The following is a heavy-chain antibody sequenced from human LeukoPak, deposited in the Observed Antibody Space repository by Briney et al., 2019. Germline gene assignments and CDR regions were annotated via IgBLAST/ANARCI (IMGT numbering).Heavy chain of an antibody. CDR2: INPNSGGT. CDR1: GYTFTVYY. V-gene: IGHV1-2*02. J-gene: IGHJ4*02. D-gene: IGHD3-16*01. Sequence: ASVKVSCKAFGYTFTVYYMHWVRQASGQGLEWMGWINPNSGGTDYAQKFQGRVTMTRDTSTSTAYMELISLRSDDTAVYYCARSSGTTFGLSDYWGQGTLVTVSS. CDR3: ARSSGTTFGLSDY.